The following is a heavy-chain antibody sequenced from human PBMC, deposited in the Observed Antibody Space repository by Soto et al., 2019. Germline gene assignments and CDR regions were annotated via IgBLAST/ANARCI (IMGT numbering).Heavy chain of an antibody. CDR1: GFTFSTFD. D-gene: IGHD2-2*01. Sequence: GGSLRLSCAASGFTFSTFDMSWVRQPPGKGLEWVSSISSSSSYIYYADSVKGRFTISRDNAKNSLYLQMNSLRAEDTAVYYCARWILGYCSSTSCYEMGYYYYGMDVWGQGTTVTVSS. V-gene: IGHV3-21*01. CDR3: ARWILGYCSSTSCYEMGYYYYGMDV. CDR2: ISSSSSYI. J-gene: IGHJ6*02.